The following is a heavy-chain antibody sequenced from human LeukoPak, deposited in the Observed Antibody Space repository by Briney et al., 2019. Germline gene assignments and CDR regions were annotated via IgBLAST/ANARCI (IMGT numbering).Heavy chain of an antibody. CDR2: INPSSGST. J-gene: IGHJ4*02. Sequence: ASVKVSCKASGSTFAGYYVHWVRQAPGQGLEWMGWINPSSGSTNYVQKFQGRLTMTRDTSISTAYMGLSSLRSDDTAVYYCARDHGPYYDIPLHYWGQGTLVTVSS. CDR1: GSTFAGYY. V-gene: IGHV1-2*02. CDR3: ARDHGPYYDIPLHY. D-gene: IGHD3-22*01.